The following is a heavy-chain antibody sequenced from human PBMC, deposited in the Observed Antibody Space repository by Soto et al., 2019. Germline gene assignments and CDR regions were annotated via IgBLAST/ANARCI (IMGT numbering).Heavy chain of an antibody. J-gene: IGHJ4*02. Sequence: GGSLRLSCAASGFTSSYFHWVRQPPGKGLVWVSRINSDGSSTSYADSVKGRFTISRDNAKNTVYLQMDSLRAEDTAVYYCARDHGTSSSGVLIKGTDYWGQGTPVTVPS. CDR3: ARDHGTSSSGVLIKGTDY. D-gene: IGHD3-3*01. V-gene: IGHV3-74*01. CDR1: GFTSSYF. CDR2: INSDGSST.